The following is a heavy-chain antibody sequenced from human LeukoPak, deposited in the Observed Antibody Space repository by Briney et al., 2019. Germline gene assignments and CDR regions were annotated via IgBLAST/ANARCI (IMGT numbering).Heavy chain of an antibody. D-gene: IGHD6-19*01. V-gene: IGHV4-59*08. J-gene: IGHJ4*02. CDR3: ARIDRAVAGTIDY. CDR2: IYYSGST. Sequence: PSETLSLTCTVSGGSISSYFWSWIRQPLGKGLEWIGYIYYSGSTNYNPSLKSRVTMSVDTSKNQFSLKLSSATAADTAVYYCARIDRAVAGTIDYWGQGTLVTVSS. CDR1: GGSISSYF.